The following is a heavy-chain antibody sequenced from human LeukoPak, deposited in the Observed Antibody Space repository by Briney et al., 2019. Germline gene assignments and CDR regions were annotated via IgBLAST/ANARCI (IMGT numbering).Heavy chain of an antibody. V-gene: IGHV1-46*01. J-gene: IGHJ4*02. D-gene: IGHD3-22*01. Sequence: ASVEVSCKASGYTFTSYYMHWVRQAPGQGLEWMGIINPSGGSTSYAQKFQGRVTMTRDMSTSTVYMELSSLRSEDTAVYYCARDDSSGYSVFDYWGQGTLVTVSS. CDR1: GYTFTSYY. CDR3: ARDDSSGYSVFDY. CDR2: INPSGGST.